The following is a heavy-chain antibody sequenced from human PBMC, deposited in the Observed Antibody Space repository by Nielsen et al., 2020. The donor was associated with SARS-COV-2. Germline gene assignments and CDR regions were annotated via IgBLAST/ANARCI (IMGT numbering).Heavy chain of an antibody. D-gene: IGHD2-15*01. CDR1: GGSISSGDYY. V-gene: IGHV4-30-4*01. CDR2: IYYSGST. J-gene: IGHJ5*02. CDR3: ARASRLGGWFDP. Sequence: SETLSLTCTVSGGSISSGDYYWSWIRQPPGKGPEWIGYIYYSGSTYYNPSLKSRVTISVDTSKNQFSLKLSSVTAADTAVYYCARASRLGGWFDPWGQGTLVTVSS.